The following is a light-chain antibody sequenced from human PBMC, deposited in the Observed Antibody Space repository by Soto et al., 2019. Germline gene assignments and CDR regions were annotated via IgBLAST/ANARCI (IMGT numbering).Light chain of an antibody. CDR1: NSDVGGYDY. CDR3: SSYTSSTTLVL. CDR2: EVS. J-gene: IGLJ3*02. Sequence: QSALTQPASVSGSPGQSITISCTGTNSDVGGYDYVSWYQQHPGKAPKLMIYEVSHRPSGVSNRFSGSRSGNTASLTISGLQAEDEADYYCSSYTSSTTLVLFGGGTKLTVL. V-gene: IGLV2-14*01.